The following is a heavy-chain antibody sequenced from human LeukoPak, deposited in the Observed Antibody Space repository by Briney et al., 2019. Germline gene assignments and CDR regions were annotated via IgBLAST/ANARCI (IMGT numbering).Heavy chain of an antibody. J-gene: IGHJ4*02. Sequence: ASVKVSCKASGYTFTSYDINWVRQATGQGLEWMGWMNPNSGNTGYAQKFQGRVTMTRNTSISTAYMELSSLRSEDTAVYYCARGLYYYGSSGSCYFDYWGQGTLVTVSS. V-gene: IGHV1-8*01. CDR3: ARGLYYYGSSGSCYFDY. CDR2: MNPNSGNT. D-gene: IGHD3-22*01. CDR1: GYTFTSYD.